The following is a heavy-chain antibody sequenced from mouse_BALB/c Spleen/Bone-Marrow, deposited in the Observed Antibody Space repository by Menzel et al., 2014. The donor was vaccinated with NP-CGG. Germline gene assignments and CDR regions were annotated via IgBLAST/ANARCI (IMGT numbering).Heavy chain of an antibody. Sequence: QLKESGGGLVQPGGSRKLSCAASGFTFSSFGMHWVRQAPEKGLEWVAYISSGSSTIFYADTVEGRFTVSRDNPKNTLFLQMTSLRSEDTAMYFCTRGGNWDDFDSWGQGTTLTVSS. D-gene: IGHD4-1*01. CDR3: TRGGNWDDFDS. CDR2: ISSGSSTI. V-gene: IGHV5-17*02. CDR1: GFTFSSFG. J-gene: IGHJ2*01.